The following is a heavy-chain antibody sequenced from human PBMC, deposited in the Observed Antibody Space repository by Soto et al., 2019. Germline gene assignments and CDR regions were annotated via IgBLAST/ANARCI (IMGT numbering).Heavy chain of an antibody. Sequence: EVQLLESGGGLVQPGGSLRLSCAASGFIFSTYAVNWVRQAPGKGLEWVSAISGSAVSTYYAESVRGRFTISRDNSINTLYLQMSSLRTEDTAVYYCAHPRGYGIFDAVDIWGQGTMVTVSS. J-gene: IGHJ3*02. V-gene: IGHV3-23*01. D-gene: IGHD4-17*01. CDR3: AHPRGYGIFDAVDI. CDR1: GFIFSTYA. CDR2: ISGSAVST.